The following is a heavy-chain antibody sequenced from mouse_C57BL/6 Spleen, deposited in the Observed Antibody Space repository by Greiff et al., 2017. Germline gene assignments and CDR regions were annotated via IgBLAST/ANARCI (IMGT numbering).Heavy chain of an antibody. D-gene: IGHD1-1*01. CDR1: GFTFSDYY. CDR3: LRGADYYGSSSYWYFEV. V-gene: IGHV5-16*01. Sequence: EVKLMESEGGLVQPGSSMKLSCTASGFTFSDYYMAWVRQVPDKGLEWVATINYDGSSTYYLDSLKSRFIISRDNAKNILYLQMSSLQSEDTATYYCLRGADYYGSSSYWYFEVWGTGTTVTVSS. CDR2: INYDGSST. J-gene: IGHJ1*03.